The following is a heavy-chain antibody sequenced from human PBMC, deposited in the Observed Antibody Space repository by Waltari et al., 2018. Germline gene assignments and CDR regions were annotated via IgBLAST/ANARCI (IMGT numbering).Heavy chain of an antibody. CDR1: GFTFGDYA. CDR2: IRSKAYGGTT. V-gene: IGHV3-49*04. J-gene: IGHJ6*03. D-gene: IGHD3-22*01. Sequence: EVQLVESGGGLVQPGRSLRLSCTASGFTFGDYAMSWVRQAPGKGLEWVGFIRSKAYGGTTEYDASVKGRFTISRDDSKSIAYLQMNSLKTEDTAVYYCTRARGGDSSGYYYNYYYYYMDVWGKGTTVTVSS. CDR3: TRARGGDSSGYYYNYYYYYMDV.